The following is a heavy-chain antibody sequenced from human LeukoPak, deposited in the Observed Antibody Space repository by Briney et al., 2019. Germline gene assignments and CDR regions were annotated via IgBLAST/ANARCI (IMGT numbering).Heavy chain of an antibody. CDR1: GGSISSYY. CDR2: IYYSGST. J-gene: IGHJ4*02. CDR3: ARQGGYKSPCDY. D-gene: IGHD1-14*01. V-gene: IGHV4-59*08. Sequence: PSETLSLTCTVSGGSISSYYWSWIRQPPGKGLEWIGYIYYSGSTNYNPSLKNRVTISVDASKNQFSLKLSSVTVADTAVYYCARQGGYKSPCDYWGQGTLVTVSS.